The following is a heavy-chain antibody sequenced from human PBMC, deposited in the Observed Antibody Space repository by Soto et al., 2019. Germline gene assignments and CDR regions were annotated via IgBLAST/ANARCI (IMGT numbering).Heavy chain of an antibody. V-gene: IGHV3-64D*06. CDR2: ISSNGGST. CDR3: VKDFIPAFYDSSGYYRSYAFDI. Sequence: GSLRLSCSASGFTFSSYAMHWVRQAPGKGLEYVSAISSNGGSTYYADSVKGRFTISRDNSKNTLYLQMSSLRAEDTAVYYCVKDFIPAFYDSSGYYRSYAFDIWGQGTMVTVSS. CDR1: GFTFSSYA. D-gene: IGHD3-22*01. J-gene: IGHJ3*02.